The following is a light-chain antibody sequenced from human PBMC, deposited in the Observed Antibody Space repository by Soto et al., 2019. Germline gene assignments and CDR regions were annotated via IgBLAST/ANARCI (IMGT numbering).Light chain of an antibody. V-gene: IGKV3-20*01. J-gene: IGKJ3*01. CDR3: QQYLYVPFT. CDR1: QSVNSY. Sequence: EIVLTQSPGTLSLSPGERATLSCRASQSVNSYLGWYQQKPGQAPRLLIYGVSSRATGIPDRFSGSESGTDFILTITTLEPEDFAVYYCQQYLYVPFTFGPGTRVDIK. CDR2: GVS.